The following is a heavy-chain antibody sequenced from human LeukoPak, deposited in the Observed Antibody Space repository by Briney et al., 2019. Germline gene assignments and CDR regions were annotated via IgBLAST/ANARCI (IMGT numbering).Heavy chain of an antibody. CDR2: ISGSGGST. CDR1: GFTFSSYA. V-gene: IGHV3-23*01. J-gene: IGHJ4*02. CDR3: AKSGVWFGVYYFDY. D-gene: IGHD3-10*01. Sequence: PGGSLRLSCAASGFTFSSYAMSWVRQAPGKGLEWVSAISGSGGSTYYADSVKGRFTISRDNPKNTLYLQMNSLRAEDTAVYYCAKSGVWFGVYYFDYWGQGTLVTVSS.